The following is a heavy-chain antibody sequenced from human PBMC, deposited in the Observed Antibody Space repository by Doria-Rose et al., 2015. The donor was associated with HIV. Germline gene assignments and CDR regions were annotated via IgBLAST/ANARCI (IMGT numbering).Heavy chain of an antibody. CDR3: ARIKSSRWSHKYYFDF. CDR2: IFSDDER. CDR1: GVSLSSPGMG. V-gene: IGHV2-26*01. Sequence: ITLKESGPVLVKPTETLTLTCTVSGVSLSSPGMGVSWIRQPPGKALEWLANIFSDDERSYKTSLKSRLTISRCTSKSQVVLTMTDMDPVDTATYYCARIKSSRWSHKYYFDFWGQGTLVIVSA. D-gene: IGHD6-13*01. J-gene: IGHJ4*02.